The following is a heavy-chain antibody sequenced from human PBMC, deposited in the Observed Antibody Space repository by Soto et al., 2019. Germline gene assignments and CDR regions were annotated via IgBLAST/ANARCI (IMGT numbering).Heavy chain of an antibody. V-gene: IGHV1-3*01. CDR3: ARAVAVGADLDY. D-gene: IGHD6-19*01. CDR1: GYTFNGYA. J-gene: IGHJ4*02. CDR2: INAGNGNT. Sequence: ASVEVSCKASGYTFNGYAMHWVRQSPGQRLEWMGWINAGNGNTKYSQKFQGRVTITRDTSASTAYMELSSLRSEDTALHYCARAVAVGADLDYWGQGTLVTVSS.